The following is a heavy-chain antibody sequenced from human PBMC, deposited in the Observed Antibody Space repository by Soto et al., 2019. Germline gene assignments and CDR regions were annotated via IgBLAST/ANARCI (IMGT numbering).Heavy chain of an antibody. CDR1: GYGCKTYG. D-gene: IGHD1-1*01. J-gene: IGHJ4*02. Sequence: QVHLVQSGAEVKKPGASVKVSCKGSGYGCKTYGITWVRQAPGQGLEWMAWIIAHNGNTNYAQKLQGRVTVTRDTSTSTAYMELRSLRSDDTAVYYCARGRYGDYWGQGALVTVSS. CDR2: IIAHNGNT. V-gene: IGHV1-18*01. CDR3: ARGRYGDY.